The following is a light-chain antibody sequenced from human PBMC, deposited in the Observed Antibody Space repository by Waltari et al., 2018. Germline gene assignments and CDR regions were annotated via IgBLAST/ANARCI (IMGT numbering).Light chain of an antibody. J-gene: IGLJ1*01. V-gene: IGLV2-23*02. Sequence: QSALTQPASVSGSPGQSITISCTGTSSDVGSYNLVSWYQQHPGKVPKPRFYEVIKRPSGVSNRFSGSKSGNTASLTISELQAEDEADYYCCSHAPISIYVFGSGTKVTVL. CDR2: EVI. CDR3: CSHAPISIYV. CDR1: SSDVGSYNL.